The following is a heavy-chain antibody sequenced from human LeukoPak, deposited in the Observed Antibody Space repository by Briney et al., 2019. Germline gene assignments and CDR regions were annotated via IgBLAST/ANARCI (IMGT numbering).Heavy chain of an antibody. Sequence: PSETLSLTCTVSGGSISSGGYDWSWLRQHPGKGLEWIVYMYYSGSTYYNRAQKSQQTIAVDTSKNQFSLKLSSVTAADTAVYYCARGSESIAAAGTFDYWGQGTLVTVSS. J-gene: IGHJ4*02. CDR3: ARGSESIAAAGTFDY. CDR1: GGSISSGGYD. V-gene: IGHV4-31*01. CDR2: MYYSGST. D-gene: IGHD6-13*01.